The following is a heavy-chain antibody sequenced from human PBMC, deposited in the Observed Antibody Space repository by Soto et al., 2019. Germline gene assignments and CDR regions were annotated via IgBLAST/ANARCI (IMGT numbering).Heavy chain of an antibody. V-gene: IGHV3-72*01. D-gene: IGHD6-19*01. CDR2: IRRKANSYTT. Sequence: EVQLVESGGGLVQPGGSLRLSCAASGLIFSDYHMDWVRQAPGKGLEWVGRIRRKANSYTTEYAASVKGRFTISRDDSKISLYLQMNSLKPEDTAVYYCAMLGGWSGASNDMDVWGQGTTVTVSS. J-gene: IGHJ6*02. CDR1: GLIFSDYH. CDR3: AMLGGWSGASNDMDV.